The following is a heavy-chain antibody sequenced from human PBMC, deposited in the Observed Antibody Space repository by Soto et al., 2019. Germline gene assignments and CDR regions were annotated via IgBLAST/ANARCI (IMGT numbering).Heavy chain of an antibody. D-gene: IGHD5-12*01. CDR2: IYYSGST. Sequence: QVQLQESGPGLVKPSETLSLTCTVSGGSISSYYWSWIRQPPGKGLEWIGYIYYSGSTNYNPSLKSRVTISVDTSKNQFSLKLSSVTAADTAVYYCARGRSGYDTKPFDYWGQGTLVTVSS. CDR3: ARGRSGYDTKPFDY. CDR1: GGSISSYY. J-gene: IGHJ4*02. V-gene: IGHV4-59*01.